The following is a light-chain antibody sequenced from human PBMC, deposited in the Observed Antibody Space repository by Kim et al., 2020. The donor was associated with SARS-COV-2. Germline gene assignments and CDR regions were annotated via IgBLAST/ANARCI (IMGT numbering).Light chain of an antibody. CDR1: QSISSW. CDR2: DAS. Sequence: GDRVTITCRASQSISSWLAWYQQKPGKGPELLIYDASSLESGVPSRFSGSGSGTEFTLTINSLQPDDSATYYCQQYSSYWTFGQGTKV. J-gene: IGKJ1*01. CDR3: QQYSSYWT. V-gene: IGKV1-5*01.